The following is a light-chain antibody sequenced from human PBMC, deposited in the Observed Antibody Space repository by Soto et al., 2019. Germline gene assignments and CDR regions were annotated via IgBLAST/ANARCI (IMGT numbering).Light chain of an antibody. CDR3: QQSYGTPLT. J-gene: IGKJ4*01. CDR1: QSISNY. V-gene: IGKV1-39*01. CDR2: AAS. Sequence: DIEMTQSPSSLSASVGDRVTITCWASQSISNYLNWYQHKPGKVPKLLIYAASSLQSGVPTRFSGSGSGTDFTLTISSLQPEDFATYYCQQSYGTPLTFGGGTKVEIK.